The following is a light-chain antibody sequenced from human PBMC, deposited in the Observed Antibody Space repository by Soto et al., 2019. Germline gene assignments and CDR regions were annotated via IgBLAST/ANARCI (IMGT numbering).Light chain of an antibody. CDR3: QQYNNWPPWT. Sequence: EIVMTQSPATLSVSPGERATLSCRASQSVSSNLAWFQQKPGQAPRLLIYGASTRDTGIPARFSGSGPGTEFTLTISSLQSEDFAVYHCQQYNNWPPWTFGQGTKVEIK. J-gene: IGKJ1*01. V-gene: IGKV3-15*01. CDR2: GAS. CDR1: QSVSSN.